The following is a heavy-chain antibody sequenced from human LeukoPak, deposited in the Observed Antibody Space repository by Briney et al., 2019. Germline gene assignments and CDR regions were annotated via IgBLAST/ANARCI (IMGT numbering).Heavy chain of an antibody. CDR2: IIPNSGGT. V-gene: IGHV1-2*02. CDR1: GYTFTDYY. J-gene: IGHJ4*02. D-gene: IGHD5-12*01. Sequence: GASVKVSCKASGYTFTDYYMHWVLQAPGHGLEWMGWIIPNSGGTNYAQKFQGRVTMTRDTSITTAYMELSRLRSDDTAVYYCARGGYSDYDSNYWGQGTLVTVSS. CDR3: ARGGYSDYDSNY.